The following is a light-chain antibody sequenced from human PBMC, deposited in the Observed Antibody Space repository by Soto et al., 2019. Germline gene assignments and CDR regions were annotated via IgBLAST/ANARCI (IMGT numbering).Light chain of an antibody. CDR1: QTISSP. J-gene: IGKJ5*01. V-gene: IGKV1-39*01. Sequence: DIQMSQSPSSLSASLGDRVTITFRASQTISSPLSWYQQKPGKVPELLIYATSRLQSGVPSRFSGSRSGTDFTLTISSVQPEDFAAYYCQHNYGTPAFGQGTRLEIK. CDR3: QHNYGTPA. CDR2: ATS.